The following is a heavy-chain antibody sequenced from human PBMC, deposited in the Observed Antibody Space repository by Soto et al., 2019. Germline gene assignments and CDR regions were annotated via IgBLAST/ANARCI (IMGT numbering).Heavy chain of an antibody. D-gene: IGHD6-13*01. V-gene: IGHV3-30*18. CDR3: AKDKASSSWGPRYFQH. CDR1: GFTFSSYG. CDR2: ISYDGSNK. Sequence: GGSLRLSCAASGFTFSSYGMHWVRQAPGKGLEWVAVISYDGSNKYYADSVKGRFTISRDNSKNMLYLQMNSLRAEDTAVYYCAKDKASSSWGPRYFQHWGQGTLVTVSS. J-gene: IGHJ1*01.